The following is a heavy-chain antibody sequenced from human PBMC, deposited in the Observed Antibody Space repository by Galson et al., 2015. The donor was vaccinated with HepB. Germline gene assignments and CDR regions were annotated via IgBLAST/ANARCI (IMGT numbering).Heavy chain of an antibody. Sequence: QSGAEVKKPGESLKISCKGSGYRFTSYWIGWVRQMPGKGLEWMGIIYPGDSDTKYSPSFQGQVTISADKSISTAYLHWSSLKASDTAMYYCGRADTILVIKPDAFDIWAKGQWSPSLQ. CDR3: GRADTILVIKPDAFDI. CDR1: GYRFTSYW. J-gene: IGHJ3*02. D-gene: IGHD3-9*01. V-gene: IGHV5-51*03. CDR2: IYPGDSDT.